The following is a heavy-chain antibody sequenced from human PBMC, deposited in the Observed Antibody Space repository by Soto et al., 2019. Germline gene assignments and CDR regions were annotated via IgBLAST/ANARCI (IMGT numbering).Heavy chain of an antibody. J-gene: IGHJ5*02. Sequence: GASVKVSCKASGYTFTSDGISWLRQAPGQGLEWMGWISAYNGNTNYAQKLQGRVTMTTDTSTSTAYMELRSLRSDDTAVYYCARDPFDCSSTSCYPLLLSVEWWFDPWGQGTLVTVSS. CDR3: ARDPFDCSSTSCYPLLLSVEWWFDP. D-gene: IGHD2-2*01. CDR2: ISAYNGNT. V-gene: IGHV1-18*01. CDR1: GYTFTSDG.